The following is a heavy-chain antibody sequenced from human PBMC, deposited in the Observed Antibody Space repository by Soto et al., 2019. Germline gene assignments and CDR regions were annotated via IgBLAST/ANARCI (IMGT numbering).Heavy chain of an antibody. CDR2: IKSKTDGGTT. CDR1: GFTFSNAW. J-gene: IGHJ3*02. Sequence: GGSLRLSCAASGFTFSNAWMSWVRQAPGKGLEWVGRIKSKTDGGTTDYAAPVKGRFTISRDDSKNTLYLQMNSLKTEDTAVYYCPTGPGGLELRIDAFDIWGQGTMVTVSS. CDR3: PTGPGGLELRIDAFDI. V-gene: IGHV3-15*01. D-gene: IGHD1-7*01.